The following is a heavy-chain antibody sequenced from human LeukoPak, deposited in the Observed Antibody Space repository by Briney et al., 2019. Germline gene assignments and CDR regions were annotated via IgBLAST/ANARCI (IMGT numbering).Heavy chain of an antibody. Sequence: GGSLRLSCAASGFTFSRYAMNWVRQAPGEGLEWVSYINTDSSDIHYADSVKGRFTISRDNARNTLYLQLSSLRAEDSAVYYCARDTLHPGLIDSWGQGTLVTVSS. V-gene: IGHV3-21*05. J-gene: IGHJ4*02. CDR1: GFTFSRYA. D-gene: IGHD2-15*01. CDR2: INTDSSDI. CDR3: ARDTLHPGLIDS.